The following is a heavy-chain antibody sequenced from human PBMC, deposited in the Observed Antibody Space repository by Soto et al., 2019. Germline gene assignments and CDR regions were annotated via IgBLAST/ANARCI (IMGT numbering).Heavy chain of an antibody. CDR1: GFTFSSFD. J-gene: IGHJ4*02. D-gene: IGHD4-17*01. V-gene: IGHV3-21*06. CDR3: ARRAVTTYHFFDY. Sequence: PGGSLRLSCATSGFTFSSFDMDWVRQAPGKGLEWVSSIHRASTYIYCADSVRGRFTISRDNAKSSLYLQMNSPTVEDTAVYYCARRAVTTYHFFDYWGQGALVTVSS. CDR2: IHRASTYI.